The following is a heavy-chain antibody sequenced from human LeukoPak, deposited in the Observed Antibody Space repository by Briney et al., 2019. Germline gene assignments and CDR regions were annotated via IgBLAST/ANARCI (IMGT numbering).Heavy chain of an antibody. Sequence: PGGSLRLSCAASGFTFSRYWMSWVRQAPGKGLEWVANIKQDGSEKYYVDSVKGRFTISRDNAKNSLYLQMNSLRAEDTAVYYCARDLMVVGATQHNWFDPWGQGTLVTVSS. CDR3: ARDLMVVGATQHNWFDP. V-gene: IGHV3-7*01. CDR1: GFTFSRYW. J-gene: IGHJ5*02. CDR2: IKQDGSEK. D-gene: IGHD1-26*01.